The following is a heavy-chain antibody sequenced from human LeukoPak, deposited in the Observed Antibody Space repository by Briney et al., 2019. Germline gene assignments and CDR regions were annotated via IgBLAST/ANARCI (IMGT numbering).Heavy chain of an antibody. CDR3: ARGRDSRGYQFMGFDS. CDR2: IYYSERP. CDR1: GGSISSYY. V-gene: IGHV4-59*08. Sequence: SETLSLTCTVSGGSISSYYWSWIRQPPGKGLECIGYIYYSERPNYNPSLKSRVTISVDTSKNQFSLRLSSVTAADTAVYYCARGRDSRGYQFMGFDSWGQGTLVTVSS. D-gene: IGHD3-22*01. J-gene: IGHJ4*02.